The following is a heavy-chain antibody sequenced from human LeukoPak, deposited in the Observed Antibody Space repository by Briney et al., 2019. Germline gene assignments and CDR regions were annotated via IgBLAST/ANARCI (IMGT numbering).Heavy chain of an antibody. CDR3: ARDSSSEGPLDY. CDR1: GFTFSASA. D-gene: IGHD6-6*01. J-gene: IGHJ4*02. CDR2: IRSKANNYAT. Sequence: GGSLILSCAASGFTFSASAVHWVRQASGKGLEWIGRIRSKANNYATAYTDPLKGRFTVSRDDSKNTAYLQMNSLKTEDSAVYFCARDSSSEGPLDYWGQGTLVTVSS. V-gene: IGHV3-73*01.